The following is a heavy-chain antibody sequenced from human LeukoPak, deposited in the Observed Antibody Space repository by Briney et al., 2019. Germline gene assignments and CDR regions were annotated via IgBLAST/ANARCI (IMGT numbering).Heavy chain of an antibody. J-gene: IGHJ6*03. CDR1: GGTFSSYA. V-gene: IGHV1-69*13. Sequence: SVKVSCKASGGTFSSYAISWVRQAPGQGLEWTGGIIPIFGTANYAQKFQGRVTITADESTSTAYMELSSLRSEDTAVYYCARGIAAAPPVSYYMDVWGKGTTVTISS. D-gene: IGHD6-13*01. CDR3: ARGIAAAPPVSYYMDV. CDR2: IIPIFGTA.